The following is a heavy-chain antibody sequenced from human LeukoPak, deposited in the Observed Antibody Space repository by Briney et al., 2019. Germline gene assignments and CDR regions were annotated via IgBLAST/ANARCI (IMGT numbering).Heavy chain of an antibody. CDR3: ARAPVTAASGPGGY. J-gene: IGHJ4*02. CDR1: GFTFSSYW. V-gene: IGHV3-7*01. D-gene: IGHD6-13*01. CDR2: IKQDGSEK. Sequence: PGGSLRLSCAASGFTFSSYWMSWVRQAPGKGLAWVANIKQDGSEKYYVDSVKGRFTISRDNAKNSLYLQMNSLRAEDTAVYYCARAPVTAASGPGGYWGQGTLVTVSS.